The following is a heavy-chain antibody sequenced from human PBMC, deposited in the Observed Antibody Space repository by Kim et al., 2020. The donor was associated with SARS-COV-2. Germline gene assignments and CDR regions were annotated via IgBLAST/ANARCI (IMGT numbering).Heavy chain of an antibody. J-gene: IGHJ5*02. V-gene: IGHV4-39*01. Sequence: SETLSLTCTVSGGSISSSSYYWGWIRQPPGKGLEWIGSIYYSGSTYYNPSLKSRVTISVDTSKNQFSLKLSSVTAADTAVYYCARHLKVVTPSQIVSWGQGTLVTVSS. CDR2: IYYSGST. D-gene: IGHD2-21*02. CDR3: ARHLKVVTPSQIVS. CDR1: GGSISSSSYY.